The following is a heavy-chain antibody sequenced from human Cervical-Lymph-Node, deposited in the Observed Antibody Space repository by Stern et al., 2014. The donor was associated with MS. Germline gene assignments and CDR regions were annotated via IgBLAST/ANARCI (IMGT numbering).Heavy chain of an antibody. D-gene: IGHD6-19*01. CDR3: ARGRGYSSGWVNWFDP. Sequence: VQLGQSGTEVKKSGASVKVSCKASGYTFTAYYLHWVRQAPGQGLEWLGRINPNNGGTNYAQKFQDRVTMTRDTSISTAYMELNRLQSDDTAVYYCARGRGYSSGWVNWFDPWGQGTLVTVSS. J-gene: IGHJ5*02. CDR2: INPNNGGT. V-gene: IGHV1-2*06. CDR1: GYTFTAYY.